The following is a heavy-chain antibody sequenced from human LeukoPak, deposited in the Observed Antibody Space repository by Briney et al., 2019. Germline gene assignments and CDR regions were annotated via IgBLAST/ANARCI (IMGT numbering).Heavy chain of an antibody. V-gene: IGHV3-30*02. D-gene: IGHD2-2*02. Sequence: GGSLRLSCAASGFIFNNYGIHWVRQAPGKGLEWVAFIRYDGSNKYYADSVKGRFTISRDNSKNTLYLQLNSLRAEDTAMYYCAKGSEFDCSSTSCYNYFDYWGQGTLVTVSP. CDR2: IRYDGSNK. CDR3: AKGSEFDCSSTSCYNYFDY. J-gene: IGHJ4*02. CDR1: GFIFNNYG.